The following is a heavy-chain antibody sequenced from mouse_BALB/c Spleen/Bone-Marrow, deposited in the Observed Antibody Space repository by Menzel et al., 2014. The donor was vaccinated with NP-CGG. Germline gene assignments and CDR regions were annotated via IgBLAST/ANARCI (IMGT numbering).Heavy chain of an antibody. J-gene: IGHJ4*01. CDR3: ARYGNYCYAMDY. CDR1: GFNIKDTY. D-gene: IGHD2-10*02. CDR2: IDPANGNT. Sequence: EVKLMESGAELVKPGASVKLSCTASGFNIKDTYMHWVKQRPEQGLEWIGRIDPANGNTKYDPKFQGKAPITADTSSNTAYLQLSSLISEDTAVYYCARYGNYCYAMDYWGQGTSVTVSS. V-gene: IGHV14-3*02.